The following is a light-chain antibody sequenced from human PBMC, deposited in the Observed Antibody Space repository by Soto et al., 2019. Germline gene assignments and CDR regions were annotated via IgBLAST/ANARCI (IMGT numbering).Light chain of an antibody. J-gene: IGKJ1*01. V-gene: IGKV3-20*01. CDR2: GAS. CDR3: QQYGSSPRT. Sequence: EIVLTQSPGTLSLSPGERASLSCRASQSVSSSYLAWYRQKPGQAPSLLIYGASSRATGIPDRFSGSGSGKDFTLTSSRLEPEDFAVYSCQQYGSSPRTFGQGTKVEMK. CDR1: QSVSSSY.